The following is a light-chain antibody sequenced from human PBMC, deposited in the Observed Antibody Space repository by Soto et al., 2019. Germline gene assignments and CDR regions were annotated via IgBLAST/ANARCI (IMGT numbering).Light chain of an antibody. CDR1: QSFSSSY. CDR3: QQYGGSPRT. J-gene: IGKJ1*01. Sequence: EIVLTQSPGTLSLSPGERATLSCRASQSFSSSYLAWYQQKPGQAPRLLIYGASTRATGVPDRFSGSGSGTDFTLTISSLEPADFAVYYCQQYGGSPRTFGQGTKVDSK. V-gene: IGKV3-20*01. CDR2: GAS.